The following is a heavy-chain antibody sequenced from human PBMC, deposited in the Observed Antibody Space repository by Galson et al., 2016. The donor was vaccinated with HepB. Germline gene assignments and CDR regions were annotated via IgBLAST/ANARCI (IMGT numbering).Heavy chain of an antibody. CDR1: GFTFSNYA. CDR2: ISYDGSNK. J-gene: IGHJ5*02. D-gene: IGHD3-22*01. CDR3: ARGTASSGSPNWFDP. Sequence: SLRLSCAASGFTFSNYAMHWVRQAPGKGLEWVAVISYDGSNKYYADSVKGRFTTSRDNSKNTLYLQMNSLTAEDTAVYYCARGTASSGSPNWFDPWGQGTLVTVSS. V-gene: IGHV3-30-3*01.